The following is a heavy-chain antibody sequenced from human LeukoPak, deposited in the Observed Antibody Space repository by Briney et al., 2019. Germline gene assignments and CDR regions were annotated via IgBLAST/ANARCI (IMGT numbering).Heavy chain of an antibody. V-gene: IGHV1-69*06. D-gene: IGHD3-10*01. CDR3: ARGLRDLRWFGEYTYMDV. Sequence: GSSVKVSCKASGGTFSSYAISWVRQAPGQGLEWMGGLIPIFGTANYEQKFQGRVTITADKSTSTAYMELSSLRSEDTAVYYCARGLRDLRWFGEYTYMDVWGKGTTVTVSS. J-gene: IGHJ6*03. CDR1: GGTFSSYA. CDR2: LIPIFGTA.